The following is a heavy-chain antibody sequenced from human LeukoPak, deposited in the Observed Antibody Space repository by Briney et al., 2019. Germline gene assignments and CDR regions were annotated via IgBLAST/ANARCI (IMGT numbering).Heavy chain of an antibody. CDR3: ARDGQMRSGWYFHY. CDR2: ISGSGGST. V-gene: IGHV3-23*01. J-gene: IGHJ4*02. CDR1: GFTFSSYG. Sequence: GGSLRLSCVASGFTFSSYGMSWVRQAPGKGLEWVSAISGSGGSTYYADSVKGRFTISRDNSKNTLYLQMNSLRAEDTAVYYCARDGQMRSGWYFHYWGLGTLVTVSS. D-gene: IGHD6-19*01.